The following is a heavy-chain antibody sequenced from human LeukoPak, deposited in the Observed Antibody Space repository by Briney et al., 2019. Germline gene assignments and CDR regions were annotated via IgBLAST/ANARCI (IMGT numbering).Heavy chain of an antibody. CDR3: ARVQWVYILTGYSKGFDY. J-gene: IGHJ4*02. CDR2: INHSGST. CDR1: GGSFSGYY. V-gene: IGHV4-34*01. Sequence: SETLSLTCAVYGGSFSGYYWSWLRQPPGKGLEWIGEINHSGSTNYNPSLKSRVTISVDTSKNQFSLKLSSVTAADTAVYYCARVQWVYILTGYSKGFDYWGQGTLVTVFS. D-gene: IGHD3-9*01.